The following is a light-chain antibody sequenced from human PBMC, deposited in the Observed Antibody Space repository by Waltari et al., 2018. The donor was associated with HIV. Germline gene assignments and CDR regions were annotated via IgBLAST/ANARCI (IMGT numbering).Light chain of an antibody. CDR3: QQYFSLPLT. V-gene: IGKV4-1*01. J-gene: IGKJ4*01. CDR1: RTVFYNSNNENY. CDR2: RAS. Sequence: DIVMTQSPDSLTVSLGERATINCRSSRTVFYNSNNENYLAWYQHKPGQPPKVLIHRASTRAFGVSDRFSGTGSGTNFSLTISNLQADDLAVYYCQQYFSLPLTFGGGTKLEVK.